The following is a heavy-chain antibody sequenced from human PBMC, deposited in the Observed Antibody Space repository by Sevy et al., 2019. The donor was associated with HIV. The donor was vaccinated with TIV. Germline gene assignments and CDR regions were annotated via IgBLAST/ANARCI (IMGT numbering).Heavy chain of an antibody. J-gene: IGHJ4*02. CDR3: AKDESRVSLGY. CDR2: ISNSGSDM. CDR1: GFTFSDYY. V-gene: IGHV3-11*01. D-gene: IGHD2-8*01. Sequence: GGSLRLSCAASGFTFSDYYMSWIRQAPGKGLEWISYISNSGSDMFYADSVKGRFTISRDNAKNSLYLQMNSLRAEDTAVYYCAKDESRVSLGYWGQGTLVTVSS.